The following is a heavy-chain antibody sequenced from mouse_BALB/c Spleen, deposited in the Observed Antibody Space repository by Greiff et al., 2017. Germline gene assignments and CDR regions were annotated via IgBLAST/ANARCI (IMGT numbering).Heavy chain of an antibody. CDR2: IDPANGNT. CDR1: GFNIKDTY. V-gene: IGHV14-3*02. J-gene: IGHJ2*01. D-gene: IGHD2-3*01. CDR3: ARRLLLPFDY. Sequence: VQLKQSGAELVKPGASVKLSCTASGFNIKDTYMHWVKQRPEQGLEWIGRIDPANGNTKYDPKFQGKATITADTSSNTAYLQLSSLTSEDTAVYYCARRLLLPFDYWGQGTTLTVSS.